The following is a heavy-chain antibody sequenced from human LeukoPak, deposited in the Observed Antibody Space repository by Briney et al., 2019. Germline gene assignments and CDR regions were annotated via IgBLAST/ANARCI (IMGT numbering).Heavy chain of an antibody. J-gene: IGHJ4*02. V-gene: IGHV3-7*01. CDR2: IKQDGSDK. CDR1: GFTFSSYW. D-gene: IGHD5-12*01. Sequence: GGSLRLSCAASGFTFSSYWMSWVRQAPGKGLEWVANIKQDGSDKNYVDSVKGRCTVSRDNAKDSLYLQMNNLRAEDMAVYYCTRDRWLDYWGQGTLVTVSS. CDR3: TRDRWLDY.